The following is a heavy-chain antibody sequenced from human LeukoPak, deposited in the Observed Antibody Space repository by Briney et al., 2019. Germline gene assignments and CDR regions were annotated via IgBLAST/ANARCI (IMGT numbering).Heavy chain of an antibody. D-gene: IGHD3-3*01. V-gene: IGHV3-23*01. CDR1: GFIFSSYA. CDR3: AKAGPSPGVWYSDL. CDR2: ISGSGGST. J-gene: IGHJ2*01. Sequence: GGSLRLSCAASGFIFSSYAMSWVRQAPGKGLEWVSTISGSGGSTYYADSVKGRFTISRGNSKNTLYLQMNSLRTDDTAVYYCAKAGPSPGVWYSDLWGRGTPVTVSS.